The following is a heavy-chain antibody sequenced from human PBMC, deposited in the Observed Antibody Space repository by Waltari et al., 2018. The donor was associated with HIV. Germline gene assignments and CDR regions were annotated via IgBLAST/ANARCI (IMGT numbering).Heavy chain of an antibody. V-gene: IGHV3-48*01. J-gene: IGHJ4*02. CDR1: GLTFICYS. CDR3: ARGESRQDY. Sequence: EVQLAESGGGLVQPGGSLSLSCAASGLTFICYSMNWVRQAPGKGLEWVSYISSSSSTIYYADSVKGRFTISRDNAKNSLYLQMNLLRAEDTAVYYCARGESRQDYWGQGTLVTVSS. CDR2: ISSSSSTI.